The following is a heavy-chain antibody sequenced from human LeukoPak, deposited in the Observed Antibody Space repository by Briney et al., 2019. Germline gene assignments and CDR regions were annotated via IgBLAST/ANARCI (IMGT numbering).Heavy chain of an antibody. D-gene: IGHD1-26*01. Sequence: SETLSLTCTVSGGSISSSSYYWGWIRQPPGKGLEWIGSIYYSGSTYYNPSLKSRVTISVDTSKNQFSLKLSSVTAADTAVYYCARDGAGSSTDAFDIWGQGTMVTVSS. V-gene: IGHV4-39*07. CDR1: GGSISSSSYY. CDR2: IYYSGST. CDR3: ARDGAGSSTDAFDI. J-gene: IGHJ3*02.